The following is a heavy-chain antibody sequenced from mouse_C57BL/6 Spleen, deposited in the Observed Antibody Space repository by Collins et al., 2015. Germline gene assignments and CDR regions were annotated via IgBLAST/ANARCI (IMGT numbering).Heavy chain of an antibody. CDR1: GYTLTSYW. V-gene: IGHV1-53*01. Sequence: QAQLQQPGTELVKPGASVKLSCEASGYTLTSYWMHWVKQRPGQGLEWIGNINPSNGGTNYNEKFKSKATLTVDKSSSTAYMQLSSLTSEDSAVYYCARRDDGYYGAWFAYWGQGTLVTVSA. CDR3: ARRDDGYYGAWFAY. CDR2: INPSNGGT. J-gene: IGHJ3*01. D-gene: IGHD2-3*01.